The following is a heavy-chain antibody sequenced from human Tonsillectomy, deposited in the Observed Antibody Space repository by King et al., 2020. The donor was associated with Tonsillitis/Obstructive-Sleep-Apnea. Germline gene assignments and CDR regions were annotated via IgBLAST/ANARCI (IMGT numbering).Heavy chain of an antibody. CDR2: ITWNSGDI. CDR3: AKDTGRFLTPYMDV. D-gene: IGHD3-3*01. V-gene: IGHV3-9*01. J-gene: IGHJ6*03. Sequence: VQLVESGGALVQPGRSLRLSCAASGFTFDDYAMHWVRQAPGKGLEWVSGITWNSGDIGYADSVKGRFTISRDNAKNSLYLQMNSLRAEDTALYYCAKDTGRFLTPYMDVWGEGTTVTVSS. CDR1: GFTFDDYA.